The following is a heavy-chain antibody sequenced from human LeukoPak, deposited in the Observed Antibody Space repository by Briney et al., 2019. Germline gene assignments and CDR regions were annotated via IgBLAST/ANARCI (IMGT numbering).Heavy chain of an antibody. J-gene: IGHJ4*02. CDR2: MNPNSGNT. V-gene: IGHV1-8*03. Sequence: GASVKVSCKASGYTFTSYDINWVRQATGQGLEWMGWMNPNSGNTGYAQKFQGRVTITRNTAISTAYMELSSLRSEDTAVYYCARGRAEYCSGGSCFWWPSATSNYFDYWAREPWSPSPQ. CDR3: ARGRAEYCSGGSCFWWPSATSNYFDY. D-gene: IGHD2-15*01. CDR1: GYTFTSYD.